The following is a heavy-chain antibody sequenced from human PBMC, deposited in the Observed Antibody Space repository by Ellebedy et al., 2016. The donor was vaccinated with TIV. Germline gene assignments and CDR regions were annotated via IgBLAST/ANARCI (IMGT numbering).Heavy chain of an antibody. CDR1: GGSFSGYY. Sequence: SETLSLXXAVYGGSFSGYYWSWIRQPPGKGMEWIGEINHSGSTNYNPSLKSRVTISVDTSKNQFSLKLSSVTAADTAVYYCARGRAVRGVRNAPPLYWGQGTLVTVSS. CDR2: INHSGST. V-gene: IGHV4-34*01. D-gene: IGHD3-10*01. CDR3: ARGRAVRGVRNAPPLY. J-gene: IGHJ4*02.